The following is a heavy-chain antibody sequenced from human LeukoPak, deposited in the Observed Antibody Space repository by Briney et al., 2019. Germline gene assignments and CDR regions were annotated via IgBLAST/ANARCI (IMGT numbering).Heavy chain of an antibody. V-gene: IGHV4-59*08. D-gene: IGHD3/OR15-3a*01. J-gene: IGHJ6*02. CDR3: ARHPLIYYGMDV. CDR2: IYYSGST. CDR1: GGSISSYY. Sequence: SETLSLTCTVSGGSISSYYWSWIRQPPGKGLEWIGYIYYSGSTNYNPSLKSRVTISVDTSKNQFSLKLSSVTAADTAVYFCARHPLIYYGMDVWGQGTTVTVPS.